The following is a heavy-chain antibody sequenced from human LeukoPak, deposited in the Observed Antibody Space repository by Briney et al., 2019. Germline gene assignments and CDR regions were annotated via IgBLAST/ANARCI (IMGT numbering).Heavy chain of an antibody. CDR1: GGSISSYY. Sequence: LETLSLTCTVSGGSISSYYWSWIRQPAGKGLEWIGRIYTSGSTNYNPSLKSRVTMSVDTSKNQFSLKLSSVTAADTAVYYCARAITMVRGVTIDLGMDVWGQGTTVTVSS. CDR2: IYTSGST. J-gene: IGHJ6*02. V-gene: IGHV4-4*07. D-gene: IGHD3-10*01. CDR3: ARAITMVRGVTIDLGMDV.